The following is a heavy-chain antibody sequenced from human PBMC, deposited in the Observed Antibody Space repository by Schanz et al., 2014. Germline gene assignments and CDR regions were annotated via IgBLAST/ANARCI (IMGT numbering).Heavy chain of an antibody. D-gene: IGHD4-17*01. CDR1: GFTVNTNY. CDR3: AKDPHRDYGGKPQAFDI. Sequence: EVQLVESGGGLIQPGGSLRLSCAVSGFTVNTNYMSWVRQAPGKGLEWISSMYINSGSTQYADSVKGRFIISRDSSKNTLFLQMNSLRAEDTALYYCAKDPHRDYGGKPQAFDIWGQGTMVTVSS. V-gene: IGHV3-53*01. J-gene: IGHJ3*02. CDR2: MYINSGST.